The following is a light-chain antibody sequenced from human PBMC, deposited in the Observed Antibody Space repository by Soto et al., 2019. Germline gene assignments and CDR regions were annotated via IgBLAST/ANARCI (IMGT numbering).Light chain of an antibody. V-gene: IGKV3-15*01. CDR1: QNVYNN. J-gene: IGKJ4*01. CDR3: QQYNEWPLT. CDR2: HAS. Sequence: ETVMTQSPAALSVSPGERATLSCRASQNVYNNLAWYQQKPGQAPRLLIYHASSRATGIPARFSGSGSGTEFTLTISSLQSEDFAVYDCQQYNEWPLTFGGGTKVEIK.